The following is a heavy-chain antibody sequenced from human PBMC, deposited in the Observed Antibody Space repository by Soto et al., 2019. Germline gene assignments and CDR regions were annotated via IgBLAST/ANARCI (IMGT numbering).Heavy chain of an antibody. CDR2: TYYRSKWYN. CDR1: GDSVSSNSAA. J-gene: IGHJ6*02. V-gene: IGHV6-1*01. Sequence: SQTLSLTGAISGDSVSSNSAAWNWIRQSPSRGLEWLGRTYYRSKWYNDYAVSVKSRITINPDTSKNQFSLQLNSVTPEDTAVYYCARGKVWDDILTGYYPYYYYYGTDVWGQGTTVTVSS. CDR3: ARGKVWDDILTGYYPYYYYYGTDV. D-gene: IGHD3-9*01.